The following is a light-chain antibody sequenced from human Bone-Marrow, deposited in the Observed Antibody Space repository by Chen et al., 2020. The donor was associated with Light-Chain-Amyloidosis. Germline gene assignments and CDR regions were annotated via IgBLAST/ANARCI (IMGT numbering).Light chain of an antibody. CDR3: QSYDNSINTAQVV. CDR2: YKT. Sequence: QSVLTHPPSVSGAPGQTFLILCPGFNSNIGAGYDVHWYQQLPGAAPKLLIYYKTKRPLGVPDRVSGCKSGNSAWLAIAGLQAEDEAEYYCQSYDNSINTAQVVFGGGTKVTVL. V-gene: IGLV1-40*01. CDR1: NSNIGAGYD. J-gene: IGLJ2*01.